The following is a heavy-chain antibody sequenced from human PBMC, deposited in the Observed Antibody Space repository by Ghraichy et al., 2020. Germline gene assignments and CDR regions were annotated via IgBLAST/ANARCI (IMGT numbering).Heavy chain of an antibody. D-gene: IGHD3-3*01. V-gene: IGHV4-30-2*01. J-gene: IGHJ5*02. Sequence: SETLSLTCAVSGGSISSGGYSWSWIRQPPGKGLEWIGYIYHSGSTYYNPSLKSRVTISVDRSKNQFSLKLSSVTAADTAVYYCARVFYYDFWSGSGGWFDPWGQGTLVTVSS. CDR1: GGSISSGGYS. CDR3: ARVFYYDFWSGSGGWFDP. CDR2: IYHSGST.